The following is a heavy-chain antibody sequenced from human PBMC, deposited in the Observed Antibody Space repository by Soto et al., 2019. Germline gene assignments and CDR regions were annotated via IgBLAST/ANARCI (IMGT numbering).Heavy chain of an antibody. D-gene: IGHD5-12*01. CDR1: GFTFRYYG. Sequence: GGSLRRSCAASGFTFRYYGMHWVRQAPGKGLACVAFISFDGSNQNYEDSVKGRFTVSRDNSKSTMSLQMDSLRPEDTSVYYCATEFFNGYDYKSFHYHIVEVWGTGT. J-gene: IGHJ6*03. CDR3: ATEFFNGYDYKSFHYHIVEV. V-gene: IGHV3-30*03. CDR2: ISFDGSNQ.